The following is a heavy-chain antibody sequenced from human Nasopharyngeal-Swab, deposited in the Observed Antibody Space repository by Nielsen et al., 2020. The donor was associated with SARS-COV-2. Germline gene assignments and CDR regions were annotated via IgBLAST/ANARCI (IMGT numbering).Heavy chain of an antibody. Sequence: GEPLKISCAASGFTFSSYAMRWVRQAPGKGLEWVSAISGSGGSTYYADSVKGRFTISRDNSKNTLYLQMNSLRAEDTAVYYCAKPVLLWFGEFSPLDAFDIWGQGTMVTVSS. CDR2: ISGSGGST. D-gene: IGHD3-10*01. J-gene: IGHJ3*02. V-gene: IGHV3-23*01. CDR3: AKPVLLWFGEFSPLDAFDI. CDR1: GFTFSSYA.